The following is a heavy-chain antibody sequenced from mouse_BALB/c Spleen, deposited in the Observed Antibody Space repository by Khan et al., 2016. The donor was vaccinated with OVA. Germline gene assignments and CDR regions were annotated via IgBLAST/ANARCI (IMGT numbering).Heavy chain of an antibody. CDR1: GYTFTSYW. J-gene: IGHJ3*01. D-gene: IGHD4-1*01. CDR2: INPSTGYT. CDR3: ARKETGSFAY. V-gene: IGHV1-7*01. Sequence: VQLQQSGAELAKPGASVKMSCKASGYTFTSYWMHWVKQRPGQGLEWIGYINPSTGYTEYNQKFTDKATLTADKSSSTAYMQLSSLTSEDSAVYYCARKETGSFAYWGQGTLVTVSA.